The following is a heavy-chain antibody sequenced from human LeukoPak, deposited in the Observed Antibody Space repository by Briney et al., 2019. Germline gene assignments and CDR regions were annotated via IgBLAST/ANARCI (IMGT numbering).Heavy chain of an antibody. CDR2: IYYSGST. CDR1: GGSISTYY. V-gene: IGHV4-59*01. CDR3: ARAPVKHYFDY. D-gene: IGHD1-14*01. Sequence: SETLSLTCTVSGGSISTYYWSWIRQPPGKGLEWNGYIYYSGSTDYNPSLKSRVTISVDTSKNQFSLKLTSVTAADTAVYYCARAPVKHYFDYWGQGTLVTVSS. J-gene: IGHJ4*02.